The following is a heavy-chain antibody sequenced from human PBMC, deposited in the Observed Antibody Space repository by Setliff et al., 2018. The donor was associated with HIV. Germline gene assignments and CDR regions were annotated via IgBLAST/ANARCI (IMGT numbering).Heavy chain of an antibody. J-gene: IGHJ5*02. Sequence: SETLSLTCAVSGYSISNGYYWGWIRQPPGKGLEWIGYIYHSGSTYYNPSLKSRVTISVDTSKNQVSLKLSSVTAADTAVYYCARVGYSDDSGYPYNWLDPWGHGTRVTVSS. CDR2: IYHSGST. CDR1: GYSISNGYY. CDR3: ARVGYSDDSGYPYNWLDP. V-gene: IGHV4-38-2*01. D-gene: IGHD3-22*01.